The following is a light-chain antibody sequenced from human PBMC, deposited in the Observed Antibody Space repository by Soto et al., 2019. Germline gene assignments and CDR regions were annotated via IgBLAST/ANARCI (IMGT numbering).Light chain of an antibody. Sequence: QSALTQPASVSGSPGQSITISCTGTSGDVVTYNLVSWYQHHPGKAPKLMIYEVTKRPSGVSNRFSGSKSGNTASLTISGLQAEDEADYYCCSYAGSSTLFGGGTKVTVL. V-gene: IGLV2-23*02. CDR1: SGDVVTYNL. CDR2: EVT. CDR3: CSYAGSSTL. J-gene: IGLJ2*01.